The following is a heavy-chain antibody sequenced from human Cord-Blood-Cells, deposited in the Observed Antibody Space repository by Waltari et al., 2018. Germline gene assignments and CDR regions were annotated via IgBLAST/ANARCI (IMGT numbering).Heavy chain of an antibody. CDR3: ARDPLTGESIDY. CDR2: IYHSGST. CDR1: GYSISSGYY. D-gene: IGHD7-27*01. Sequence: QVQLQESGPGLVKPSETLSLTCAVSGYSISSGYYWGWIRQPPGKGLEWFGSIYHSGSTYYNPSVESRVTISVDTSKNKSSLKRSSVTAADAAVYYCARDPLTGESIDYWGQGTLVTVSS. V-gene: IGHV4-38-2*02. J-gene: IGHJ4*02.